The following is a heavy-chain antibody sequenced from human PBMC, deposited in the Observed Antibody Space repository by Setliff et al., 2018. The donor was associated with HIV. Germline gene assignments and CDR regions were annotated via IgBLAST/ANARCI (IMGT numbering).Heavy chain of an antibody. CDR3: VNPFGTDYYDWRDTGAFSL. V-gene: IGHV4-39*01. D-gene: IGHD3-22*01. CDR1: GGTRRSRTDD. J-gene: IGHJ4*01. CDR2: SDYSGTT. Sequence: PSETLSLTCTVAGGTRRSRTDDGGCIRQPAGKGREWSGSSDYSGTTDYNPSLKSRVTISRDTSKNQFSLNLSSVTAADTAVYYCVNPFGTDYYDWRDTGAFSLWGQGPLLPVSS.